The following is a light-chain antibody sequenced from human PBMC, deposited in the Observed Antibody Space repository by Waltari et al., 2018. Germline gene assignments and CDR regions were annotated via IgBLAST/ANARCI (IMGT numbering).Light chain of an antibody. V-gene: IGKV1-39*01. J-gene: IGKJ3*01. CDR2: TAS. CDR1: QSIGNL. CDR3: QQSYTSLLFT. Sequence: DVQMTQSPPSRSASVGDRVTNTCRASQSIGNLLNWYQQKPGHAPKRLVYTASTLHIGVPSGFSGSGTGTDFNLTISGLQREDFATYYCQQSYTSLLFTFGPGTKVD.